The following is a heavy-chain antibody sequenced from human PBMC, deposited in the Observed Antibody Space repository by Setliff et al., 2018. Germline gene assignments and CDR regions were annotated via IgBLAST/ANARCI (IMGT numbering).Heavy chain of an antibody. CDR3: SRFGLYYEAVYGGGDYYYYSMDV. D-gene: IGHD3-16*01. V-gene: IGHV1-18*01. Sequence: ASVKVSCKASGYTFTSYGFSWVRQAPGQGLEWMGRISGYNGNTSYAQKVQGRVTMTTDTSTGTIYMELRSLRADDTAVYYCSRFGLYYEAVYGGGDYYYYSMDVWGQGTTVTVSS. CDR1: GYTFTSYG. CDR2: ISGYNGNT. J-gene: IGHJ6*02.